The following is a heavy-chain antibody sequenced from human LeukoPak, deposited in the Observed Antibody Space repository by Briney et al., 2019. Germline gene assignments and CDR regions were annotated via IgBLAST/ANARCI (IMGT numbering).Heavy chain of an antibody. J-gene: IGHJ3*02. Sequence: SVKVSCKASGYTFTSYGISWVRQAPGQGLEWMGWISAYNGNTNYAQKFQGRVTITADESTSTAYMELSSLRSEDTAVYYSARVDTIFGVVDVVSAFDIWGQGTMVTVSS. V-gene: IGHV1-18*01. CDR3: ARVDTIFGVVDVVSAFDI. CDR2: ISAYNGNT. D-gene: IGHD3-3*01. CDR1: GYTFTSYG.